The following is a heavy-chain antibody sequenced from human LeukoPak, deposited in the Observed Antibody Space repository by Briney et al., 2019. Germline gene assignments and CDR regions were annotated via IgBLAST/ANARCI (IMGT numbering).Heavy chain of an antibody. CDR2: ISYDGGNK. CDR3: AKDLVRYSSGYLDY. D-gene: IGHD6-19*01. Sequence: GGSLRLSCAASGFTFSSYGMHWVRQAPGKGLEWVAVISYDGGNKYYADSVKGRFTISRDNSKNTLYLQMNSLRAEDTAVYYCAKDLVRYSSGYLDYWGQGTLVTVSS. CDR1: GFTFSSYG. J-gene: IGHJ4*02. V-gene: IGHV3-30*18.